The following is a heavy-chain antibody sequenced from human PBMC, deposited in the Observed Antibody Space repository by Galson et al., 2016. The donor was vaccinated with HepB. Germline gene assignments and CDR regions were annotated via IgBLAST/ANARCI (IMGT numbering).Heavy chain of an antibody. CDR3: ARRDYYDSTNYSWLVFDY. CDR1: GGSISSSSHY. V-gene: IGHV4-39*01. J-gene: IGHJ4*02. D-gene: IGHD3-22*01. CDR2: LYSSGST. Sequence: ETLSLTCTVSGGSISSSSHYWGWIRQPPGKGLQWIGRLYSSGSTYYNPSLKSRVTMSIDTSKTQFSLKLSSVTAADTALYYCARRDYYDSTNYSWLVFDYWGQGTLVTVSS.